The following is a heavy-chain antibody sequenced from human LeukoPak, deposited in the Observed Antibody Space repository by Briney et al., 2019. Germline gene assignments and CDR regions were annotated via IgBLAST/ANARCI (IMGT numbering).Heavy chain of an antibody. Sequence: PGGSLRLSCAASGFTFTSYAMSWVRQAPGKGLEWVSAISGSGGSTYYADSVKGRFAISRDNSKNTLYVQMNSLRAEDTAVYYCAKTPAPVFGSKHYLDYWGQGTLVTVSS. CDR2: ISGSGGST. V-gene: IGHV3-23*01. J-gene: IGHJ4*02. CDR3: AKTPAPVFGSKHYLDY. D-gene: IGHD3-3*01. CDR1: GFTFTSYA.